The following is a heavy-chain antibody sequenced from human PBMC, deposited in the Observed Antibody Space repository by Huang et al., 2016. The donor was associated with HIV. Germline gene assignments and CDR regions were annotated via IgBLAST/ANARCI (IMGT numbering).Heavy chain of an antibody. CDR1: GYDFGSYG. Sequence: QVQLVQSGGEVMQPGASVRVSCKASGYDFGSYGMSWVRQAPGQGLEWLGWIGSDRRDTSSAQKFQGRVTMTTDTSTTTTYMERRSLRSDDTAMYYCARDPYYSNRWKRNDASFLWGQGTMITVSS. V-gene: IGHV1-18*01. J-gene: IGHJ3*01. D-gene: IGHD4-4*01. CDR3: ARDPYYSNRWKRNDASFL. CDR2: IGSDRRDT.